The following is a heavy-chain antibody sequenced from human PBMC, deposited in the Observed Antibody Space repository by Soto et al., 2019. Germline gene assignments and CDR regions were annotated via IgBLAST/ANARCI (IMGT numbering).Heavy chain of an antibody. J-gene: IGHJ4*02. CDR2: IFYSGST. CDR1: GGSVNSYY. V-gene: IGHV4-59*02. CDR3: ARVFPSYCGGDCAYFDS. D-gene: IGHD2-21*02. Sequence: QVQLQESGPGLVRPSETLSLTFTVSGGSVNSYYWSWIRQTPGKGPEWIGYIFYSGSTNSNPSLKSRASMSVDMSKNQFSLRLSSLTAADTAVYYCARVFPSYCGGDCAYFDSWGQGILVTVSS.